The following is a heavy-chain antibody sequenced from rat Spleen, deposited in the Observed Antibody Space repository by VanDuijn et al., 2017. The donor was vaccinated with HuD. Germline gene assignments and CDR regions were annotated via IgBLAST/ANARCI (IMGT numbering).Heavy chain of an antibody. CDR2: ILYDGSRT. Sequence: DVQLAESGGGLVQPGRSLKFSCAASGFTFSDYAMAWVRQTPKKGLEWVATILYDGSRTYYRDSVKGRFTISRDNAKSTLSLQMDSLRSEDTATYYCARRHYGYTDYFDYWGQGVMVTVSS. V-gene: IGHV5-17*01. D-gene: IGHD1-9*01. J-gene: IGHJ2*01. CDR1: GFTFSDYA. CDR3: ARRHYGYTDYFDY.